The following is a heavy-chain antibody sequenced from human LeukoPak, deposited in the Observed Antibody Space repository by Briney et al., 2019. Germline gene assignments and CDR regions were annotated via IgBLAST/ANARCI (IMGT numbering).Heavy chain of an antibody. V-gene: IGHV1-18*01. D-gene: IGHD2-2*01. CDR2: ITPYNGNT. CDR3: ARVWVHCSSTSCYWYYFDY. CDR1: GYPFTSYG. Sequence: ASVKVSCKASGYPFTSYGTSWVRQAPGQGLEWMGWITPYNGNTNYAQKLQGRVTMTKDTSTSTAYMELRNLRSDDTAVYYCARVWVHCSSTSCYWYYFDYWGQGTLVTVSS. J-gene: IGHJ4*02.